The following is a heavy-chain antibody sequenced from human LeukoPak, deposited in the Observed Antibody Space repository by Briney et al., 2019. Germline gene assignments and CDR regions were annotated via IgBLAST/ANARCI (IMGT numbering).Heavy chain of an antibody. D-gene: IGHD7-27*01. V-gene: IGHV3-7*01. J-gene: IGHJ6*02. CDR1: GFTFGDYW. CDR3: TTYKNWVAGDV. CDR2: IKQDGSEE. Sequence: GGSLRLSCAASGFTFGDYWMSWVRQAPGKGPEWVATIKQDGSEEHYVDSVKGRFTVSRDNARNSLFLQMNSLRVEDTAVYYCTTYKNWVAGDVWGQGTTVSVSS.